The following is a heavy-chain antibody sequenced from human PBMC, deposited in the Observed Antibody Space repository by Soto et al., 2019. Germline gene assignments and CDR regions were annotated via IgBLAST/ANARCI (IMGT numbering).Heavy chain of an antibody. V-gene: IGHV4-34*01. D-gene: IGHD3-10*02. CDR3: ARGLGYDRRKDY. CDR1: GGSFSGYY. CDR2: INHSGST. J-gene: IGHJ4*02. Sequence: SETLSLTCAVYGGSFSGYYWSWIRQPPGKGLEWIGEINHSGSTNYNPSLKSRVTISVDTSKNQFSLKLSSVTAADTAVYYCARGLGYDRRKDYWGQGTLVTVSS.